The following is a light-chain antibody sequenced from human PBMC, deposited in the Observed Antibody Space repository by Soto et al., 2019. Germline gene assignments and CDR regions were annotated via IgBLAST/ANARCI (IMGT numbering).Light chain of an antibody. CDR2: GAS. Sequence: EVVMTQSPAALSVSPGERATLSCRASQSINSNLAWYQQKPGQAPRLLVYGASTMATGIPARFSGTGSGTEFTLTISGLQSEDFAVYYCQQYNTWPAWTFGQGTKVDIK. CDR3: QQYNTWPAWT. V-gene: IGKV3-15*01. J-gene: IGKJ1*01. CDR1: QSINSN.